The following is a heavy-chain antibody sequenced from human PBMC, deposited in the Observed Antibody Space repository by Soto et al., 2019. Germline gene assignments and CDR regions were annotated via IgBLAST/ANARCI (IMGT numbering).Heavy chain of an antibody. CDR2: IWYDGSNK. Sequence: QVQLVESGGGVVQPGRSLRLSCAASGFTFSSYGMHWVRQAPGKGLEWVAVIWYDGSNKYYADSVKGRFTISRDNSKNTLYLQMNSLRAEDTAVYYCARDLDSGYDYSFDYWGQGTLVTVSS. V-gene: IGHV3-33*01. CDR1: GFTFSSYG. J-gene: IGHJ4*02. D-gene: IGHD5-12*01. CDR3: ARDLDSGYDYSFDY.